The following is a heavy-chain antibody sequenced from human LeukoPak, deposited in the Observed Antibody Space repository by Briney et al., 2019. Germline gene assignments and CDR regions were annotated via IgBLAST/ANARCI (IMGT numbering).Heavy chain of an antibody. CDR1: GGSFSGYY. CDR3: AGIAVAGTVNFDY. CDR2: INHSGST. J-gene: IGHJ4*02. D-gene: IGHD6-19*01. V-gene: IGHV4-34*01. Sequence: SETLSLTCAVYGGSFSGYYWSWIRQPPGKGLEWIGEINHSGSTNYSPSLKSRVTISVDTSKNQFSLKLSSVTAADTAVYYCAGIAVAGTVNFDYWGQGTLVTVSS.